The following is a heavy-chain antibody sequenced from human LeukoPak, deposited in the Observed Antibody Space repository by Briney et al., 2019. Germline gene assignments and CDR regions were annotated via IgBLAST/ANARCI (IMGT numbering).Heavy chain of an antibody. CDR2: MNPNSGNT. D-gene: IGHD2-2*01. Sequence: ASVKVSCKASGYTFTSYDINWVRQATGQGLEWMGWMNPNSGNTNYAQKLQGRVTMTTDTSTSTAYMELRSLRSDDTAVYYCARVGYCSSTSCYEDYFDYWGQGTLVTVSS. CDR3: ARVGYCSSTSCYEDYFDY. V-gene: IGHV1-18*01. J-gene: IGHJ4*02. CDR1: GYTFTSYD.